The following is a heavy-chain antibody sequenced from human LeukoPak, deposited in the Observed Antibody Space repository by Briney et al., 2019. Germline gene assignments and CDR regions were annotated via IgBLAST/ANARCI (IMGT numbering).Heavy chain of an antibody. CDR3: ARVDYGRTVTGYMDV. J-gene: IGHJ6*03. CDR2: IYYSGST. CDR1: GGSISSSSYY. D-gene: IGHD4-17*01. V-gene: IGHV4-39*07. Sequence: SETLSLTCTVSGGSISSSSYYWGWIRQPPGKGLEWIGSIYYSGSTYYNPSLKSRVTISVDTSKNQFSLKLSSVTAADTAVYYCARVDYGRTVTGYMDVWGKGTTVTISS.